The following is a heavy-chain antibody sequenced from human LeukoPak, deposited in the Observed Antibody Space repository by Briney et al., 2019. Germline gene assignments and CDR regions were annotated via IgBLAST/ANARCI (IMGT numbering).Heavy chain of an antibody. CDR3: ARHLGRGSSWTNYYYYYMDV. Sequence: SETLSLTCTVSGGSISSYYWSWIRQHPGKGLEWIGYIYYSGSTYYNPSLKSRVTISVDTSKNQFSLKLSSVTAADTAVYYCARHLGRGSSWTNYYYYYMDVWGKGTTVTVSS. CDR1: GGSISSYY. D-gene: IGHD6-13*01. J-gene: IGHJ6*03. CDR2: IYYSGST. V-gene: IGHV4-59*06.